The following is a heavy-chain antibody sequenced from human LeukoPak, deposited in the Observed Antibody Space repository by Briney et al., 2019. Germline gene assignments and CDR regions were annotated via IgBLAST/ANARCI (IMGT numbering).Heavy chain of an antibody. D-gene: IGHD3-3*01. CDR2: THNSGST. V-gene: IGHV4-30-4*01. J-gene: IGHJ5*02. CDR1: AGSITSHDYY. CDR3: AREGHDFWSGSRGWFDP. Sequence: SETLSLTCTVSAGSITSHDYYWSWIRQAPGKGLEWIGYTHNSGSTFYNPSLKSRFTISVDTSKSQFSLKVRSVTATDTAVYYCAREGHDFWSGSRGWFDPWGPGTLVTVSS.